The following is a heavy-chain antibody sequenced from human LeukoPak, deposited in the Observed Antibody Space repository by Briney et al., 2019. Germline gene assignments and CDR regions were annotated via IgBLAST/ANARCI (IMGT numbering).Heavy chain of an antibody. D-gene: IGHD3-3*01. Sequence: GGSLRLSCAASGFTFSSYWMSWVRQAPGKGLEWVANIKQDGSEKYYVDSVKGRFTISRDNAKNSLYLQMNSLRAEDTAVYYCASDFWSGYPYYYMDVWGKGTTVTVSS. CDR3: ASDFWSGYPYYYMDV. CDR1: GFTFSSYW. V-gene: IGHV3-7*01. CDR2: IKQDGSEK. J-gene: IGHJ6*03.